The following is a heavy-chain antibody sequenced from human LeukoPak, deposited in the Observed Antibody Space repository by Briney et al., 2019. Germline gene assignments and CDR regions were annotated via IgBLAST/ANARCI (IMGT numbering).Heavy chain of an antibody. CDR2: IQNDASTE. Sequence: PGGPLRLSCAASGFIFSHYGMHWVRQAPGKGLEWVAVIQNDASTENFADSVKGRFTISRDNSKNTVFLQMNSLRVEDTAVYYCARELSQIVWGGLDYGGQGTLVSVSS. CDR3: ARELSQIVWGGLDY. CDR1: GFIFSHYG. J-gene: IGHJ4*02. V-gene: IGHV3-33*05. D-gene: IGHD2-21*01.